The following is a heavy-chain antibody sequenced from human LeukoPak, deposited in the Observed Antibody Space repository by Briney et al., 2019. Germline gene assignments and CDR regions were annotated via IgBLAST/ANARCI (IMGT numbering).Heavy chain of an antibody. CDR3: APNREGYSGRSYYFDY. V-gene: IGHV3-21*04. D-gene: IGHD5-12*01. J-gene: IGHJ4*02. CDR2: ISSSSSYI. Sequence: GGSLRLSCAASGFTFSSYSMNWVRQAPGKELEWVSSISSSSSYIYYADSVKGRFTISRDNAKNSLYLQMNSLRAEDTAVYYCAPNREGYSGRSYYFDYWGQGTLVTVSS. CDR1: GFTFSSYS.